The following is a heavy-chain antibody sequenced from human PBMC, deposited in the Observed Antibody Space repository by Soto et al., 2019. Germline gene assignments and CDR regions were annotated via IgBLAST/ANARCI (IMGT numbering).Heavy chain of an antibody. J-gene: IGHJ3*02. V-gene: IGHV4-34*01. Sequence: QVQLQQWGAGLLKPSETLSLTCAVYGGSFSGYYWSWIRQPPGKGLEWIGEINHSGSTNYNPSLKRRVTISVDTYKKQVSLKLSSVTAADTAVYYCARVMSDAFDIWGQGKMVTVSS. CDR2: INHSGST. CDR3: ARVMSDAFDI. CDR1: GGSFSGYY. D-gene: IGHD2-8*01.